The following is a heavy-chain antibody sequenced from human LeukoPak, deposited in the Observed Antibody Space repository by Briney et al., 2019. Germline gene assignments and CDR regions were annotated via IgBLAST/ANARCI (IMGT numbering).Heavy chain of an antibody. D-gene: IGHD1-26*01. V-gene: IGHV3-48*03. CDR1: GFTFTNYE. CDR3: ARGSSTWFDP. Sequence: GGSLRLSCAASGFTFTNYEMNWVRQAPGKGLEWVSHLSGSGRAIYYADSVKGRFTISRDNAKNSLYLQMNSLRAEDTAVYYCARGSSTWFDPWGQGTLVTVSS. CDR2: LSGSGRAI. J-gene: IGHJ5*02.